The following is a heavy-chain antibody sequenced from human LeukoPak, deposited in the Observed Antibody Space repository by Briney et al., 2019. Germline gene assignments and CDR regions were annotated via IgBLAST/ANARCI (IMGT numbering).Heavy chain of an antibody. Sequence: PGGSLRLSCAASGFTFSSYSMNWVRQAPGKGLEWVSSISSSSSYTYYADSVKGRFTISRDNAKNSLYLQMNSLRAEDTAVYYCARTGGLYLIKDYYGMDVWGQGTTVTVSS. V-gene: IGHV3-21*01. D-gene: IGHD3-10*01. J-gene: IGHJ6*02. CDR3: ARTGGLYLIKDYYGMDV. CDR1: GFTFSSYS. CDR2: ISSSSSYT.